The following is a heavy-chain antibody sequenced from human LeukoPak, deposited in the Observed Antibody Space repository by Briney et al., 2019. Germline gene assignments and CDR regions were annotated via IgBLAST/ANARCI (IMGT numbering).Heavy chain of an antibody. CDR1: GGSFSGYY. V-gene: IGHV4-34*01. CDR3: ARGGYYGSGNDFRFDP. CDR2: INHSVST. Sequence: PSETLSLTCAVYGGSFSGYYWSWIRQPPGKGLECIGEINHSVSTNYNPSLKSGVTISVDTSKNKFSLKLSSVSAADTAVYYCARGGYYGSGNDFRFDPWGQGTLVTVSS. J-gene: IGHJ5*02. D-gene: IGHD3-10*01.